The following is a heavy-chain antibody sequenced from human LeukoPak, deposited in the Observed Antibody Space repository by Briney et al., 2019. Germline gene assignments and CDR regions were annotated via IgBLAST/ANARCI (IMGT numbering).Heavy chain of an antibody. CDR1: GGSISSSTYY. J-gene: IGHJ4*02. V-gene: IGHV4-39*01. Sequence: SETLSLTCTVSGGSISSSTYYWGWIRQPPGKGLEWIGSIYYSGSTYYNPSLKSRVTISVDTSQNHFSLKLRSVTATDTAVYYCARHAFQLPLDYWGQGTLVTVSS. CDR3: ARHAFQLPLDY. D-gene: IGHD2-2*01. CDR2: IYYSGST.